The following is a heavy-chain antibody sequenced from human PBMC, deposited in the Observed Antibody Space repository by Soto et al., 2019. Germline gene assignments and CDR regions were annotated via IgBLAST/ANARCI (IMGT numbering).Heavy chain of an antibody. CDR2: IGTSGRTI. D-gene: IGHD4-4*01. J-gene: IGHJ6*02. CDR1: GFTFSNYE. CDR3: ARDPAIYSGKFDYGLDV. V-gene: IGHV3-48*03. Sequence: HPGGSLRPSSALSGFTFSNYEMNWVRQAPGKGLEWVSYIGTSGRTIYYADSVRGRFTISRDNAKNSLYLQMNSLRAEDTAVYYCARDPAIYSGKFDYGLDVWGQGTTVTVSS.